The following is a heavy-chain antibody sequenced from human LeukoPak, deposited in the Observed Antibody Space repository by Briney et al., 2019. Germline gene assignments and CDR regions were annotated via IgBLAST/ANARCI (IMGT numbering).Heavy chain of an antibody. D-gene: IGHD3-22*01. Sequence: GGSLRLSCAASGFTFSNYDMNWVRQAPGKGLEWVSYISSSGKTIYYTDSVKGRFTISRDNAKNSLYLQMNSLRAEDTALYYCQVIRIGGGYWGQGTLVTVSS. CDR1: GFTFSNYD. CDR3: QVIRIGGGY. J-gene: IGHJ4*02. CDR2: ISSSGKTI. V-gene: IGHV3-48*01.